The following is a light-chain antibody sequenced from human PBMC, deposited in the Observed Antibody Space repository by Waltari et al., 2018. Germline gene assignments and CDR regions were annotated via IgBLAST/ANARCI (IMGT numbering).Light chain of an antibody. CDR3: QQYNNWPWT. CDR2: SAS. Sequence: EIVMTQSPATLSVSLGERATLSCRASQSVGSNYLAWYQQTPGQAPRLLISSASTRATGVPARVSGSGSGTEFTLTISSLQSEDFAIYYCQQYNNWPWTFGQGTKVEI. CDR1: QSVGSN. V-gene: IGKV3-15*01. J-gene: IGKJ1*01.